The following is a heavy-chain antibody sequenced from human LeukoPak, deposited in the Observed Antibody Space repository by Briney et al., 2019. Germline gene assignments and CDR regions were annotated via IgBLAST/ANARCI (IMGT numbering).Heavy chain of an antibody. J-gene: IGHJ5*02. CDR2: IYHSGST. Sequence: PSETLSLTCTVSGYSISSGYYWGWIRQPPGKGLEWIGSIYHSGSTYYNPSLKSRVTISVDMSKNQFSLKLSSVTAADTAVYYCARVEYQLLFHWFDPWGQGTLVTVSS. D-gene: IGHD2-2*01. V-gene: IGHV4-38-2*02. CDR3: ARVEYQLLFHWFDP. CDR1: GYSISSGYY.